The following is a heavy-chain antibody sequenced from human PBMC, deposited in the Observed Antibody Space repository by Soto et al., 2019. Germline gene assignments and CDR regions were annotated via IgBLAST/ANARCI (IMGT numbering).Heavy chain of an antibody. CDR2: ISSSSSYI. D-gene: IGHD6-13*01. CDR1: GFTFSSYS. Sequence: GGSLRLSCAASGFTFSSYSMNWVRQAPGKGLEWVSSISSSSSYIYYADSVKGRFTIPRANAKNSLYLQMNSLRAEDTAVYYCARDSVDPYSHRYYYYYYGMDVWGQGTTVTVS. V-gene: IGHV3-21*01. J-gene: IGHJ6*02. CDR3: ARDSVDPYSHRYYYYYYGMDV.